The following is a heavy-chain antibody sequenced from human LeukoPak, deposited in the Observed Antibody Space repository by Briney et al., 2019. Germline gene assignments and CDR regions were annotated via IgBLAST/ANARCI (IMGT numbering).Heavy chain of an antibody. J-gene: IGHJ5*02. Sequence: PGGSLRLSCAASGFTFSSYDMNWVRQAPGKGLEWVANIKQDGSEKYYVDSVKGRFTISRDNAKNSLYLQMNSLRAEDTAVYYCARGVAAASWGQGTLVTVSS. CDR3: ARGVAAAS. D-gene: IGHD6-13*01. CDR2: IKQDGSEK. CDR1: GFTFSSYD. V-gene: IGHV3-7*01.